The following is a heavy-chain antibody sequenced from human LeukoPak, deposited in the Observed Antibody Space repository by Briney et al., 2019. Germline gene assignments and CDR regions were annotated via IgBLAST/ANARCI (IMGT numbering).Heavy chain of an antibody. CDR2: ISGSGGTT. CDR3: AKDPYRASSGLVDY. CDR1: GFTFSNYA. Sequence: GGSLRLSCATSGFTFSNYAVSWVRQAPGKGLEWVSSISGSGGTTYYADSVKGRFTISRDNSKNTLYLQMSSLRAKDTAVYYCAKDPYRASSGLVDYWGQGTLVTVSS. V-gene: IGHV3-23*01. D-gene: IGHD5-12*01. J-gene: IGHJ4*02.